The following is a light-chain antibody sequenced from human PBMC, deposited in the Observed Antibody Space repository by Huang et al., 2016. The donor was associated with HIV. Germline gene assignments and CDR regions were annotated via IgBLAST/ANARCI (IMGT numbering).Light chain of an antibody. CDR2: AAS. CDR3: QKYNSAPWT. Sequence: DIQMTQSPSSLSASVGDRVTIPCRASQGISNYLAWDQQKPGKVPKLLIYAASTLQAGVPSRFSGSGSGTDFTLTISSLQPEDVATYYCQKYNSAPWTFGQGTKVEIK. CDR1: QGISNY. V-gene: IGKV1-27*01. J-gene: IGKJ1*01.